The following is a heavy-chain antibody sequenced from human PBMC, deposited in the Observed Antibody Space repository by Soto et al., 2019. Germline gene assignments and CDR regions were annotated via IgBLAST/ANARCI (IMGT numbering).Heavy chain of an antibody. D-gene: IGHD3-22*01. Sequence: PGGSLRLSCAASGVTFISYSMNWVRQAPGKGLEWVSSISSSSGYIYYSDSVKGRFTISRDNGKNSLFLQMNSLRDEDTAVYYCARVVVVIPPGYYYAMDVWGQGTTVTVSS. V-gene: IGHV3-21*01. J-gene: IGHJ6*02. CDR3: ARVVVVIPPGYYYAMDV. CDR2: ISSSSGYI. CDR1: GVTFISYS.